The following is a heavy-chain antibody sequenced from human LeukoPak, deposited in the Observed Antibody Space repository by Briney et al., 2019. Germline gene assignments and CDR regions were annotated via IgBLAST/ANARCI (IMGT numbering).Heavy chain of an antibody. CDR1: GFTFSNYA. CDR3: AKEAVAFHNWFDP. CDR2: ISGRSGNT. Sequence: GGSLRLSCAASGFTFSNYAMSWVRQAPGKGLEWVSAISGRSGNTYYADSVRGRFTISRDNSKSTLYLQVNGLRAEDTAVYYCAKEAVAFHNWFDPWGQGTLVTVSS. V-gene: IGHV3-23*01. J-gene: IGHJ5*02. D-gene: IGHD6-19*01.